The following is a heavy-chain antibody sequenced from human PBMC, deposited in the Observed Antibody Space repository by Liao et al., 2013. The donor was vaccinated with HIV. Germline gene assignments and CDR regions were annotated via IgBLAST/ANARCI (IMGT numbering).Heavy chain of an antibody. CDR1: GGSITSGDHY. CDR3: ARDRASDFWSGSGGGDAFDI. V-gene: IGHV4-61*02. Sequence: QVRLQESGPGLVKPSETLSLTCNVSGGSITSGDHYWSWIRQPAGKGLEWIGRVDVSGSIKFSPSLKSRLTMSVDKSKQQFSLKLTSVTAADTAVYYCARDRASDFWSGSGGGDAFDIWGQGIMVTVSS. CDR2: VDVSGSI. J-gene: IGHJ3*02. D-gene: IGHD3-3*01.